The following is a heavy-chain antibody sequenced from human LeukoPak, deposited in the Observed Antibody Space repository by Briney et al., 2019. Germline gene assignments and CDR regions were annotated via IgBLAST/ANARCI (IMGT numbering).Heavy chain of an antibody. CDR3: AKDDIPYYYDSSGYYDDY. D-gene: IGHD3-22*01. V-gene: IGHV3-23*01. J-gene: IGHJ4*02. CDR1: GFTFSSYA. Sequence: GGSLRLSCAASGFTFSSYAMSWVRQAPGKGLEWVSAISGGGGSTYYADSVKGRFTISRDNSKSTLYLQMNSLRAEDTAVYYCAKDDIPYYYDSSGYYDDYWGQGTLVTVSS. CDR2: ISGGGGST.